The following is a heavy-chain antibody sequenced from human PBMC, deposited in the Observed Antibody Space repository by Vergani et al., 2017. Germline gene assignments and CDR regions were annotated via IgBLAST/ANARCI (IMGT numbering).Heavy chain of an antibody. CDR3: ARDYYGSTPACLDI. J-gene: IGHJ3*02. D-gene: IGHD3-10*01. CDR1: GFTFSSYA. CDR2: ISGSGGST. V-gene: IGHV3-23*01. Sequence: EVQLLESGGGLVQPGGSLRLSCAASGFTFSSYAMSWVRQAPGKGLEWVSAISGSGGSTYYADSVKGRFTISRDNTKNTLYLKMNSLRAEDAAVYYCARDYYGSTPACLDIWGQGTMVTVSS.